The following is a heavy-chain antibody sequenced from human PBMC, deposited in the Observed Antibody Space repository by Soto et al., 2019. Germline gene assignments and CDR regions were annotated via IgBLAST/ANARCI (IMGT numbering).Heavy chain of an antibody. V-gene: IGHV1-69*13. Sequence: PRASVKVSCKASGGTFSSFAINWVRQAPGQGPEWMGGTIPILGTANYAQKFQGRVTIIADETTNTASLELTSLRSEDTAVYYCARGNALDIWGQGTTVTVSS. CDR1: GGTFSSFA. CDR2: TIPILGTA. J-gene: IGHJ6*02. CDR3: ARGNALDI.